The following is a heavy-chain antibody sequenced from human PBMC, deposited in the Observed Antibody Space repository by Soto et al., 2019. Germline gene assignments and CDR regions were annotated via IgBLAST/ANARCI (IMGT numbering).Heavy chain of an antibody. CDR1: GGSISSYY. V-gene: IGHV4-59*01. Sequence: QVQLPESGPGLVKPSETLSLTCTVSGGSISSYYWSWIRQPPGKGLEWIGYIYYSGSTNYNPSLKSRVTLSVDTSKNQFSLKLSSVTAADTAVYYCASFKVPYNRRGWFDPWGQGTLVTVSS. CDR3: ASFKVPYNRRGWFDP. CDR2: IYYSGST. J-gene: IGHJ5*02. D-gene: IGHD1-20*01.